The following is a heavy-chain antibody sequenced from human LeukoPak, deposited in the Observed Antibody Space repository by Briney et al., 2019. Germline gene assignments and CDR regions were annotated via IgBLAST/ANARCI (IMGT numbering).Heavy chain of an antibody. CDR1: RFTFTSYG. J-gene: IGHJ4*02. CDR3: AKSYSSSWSVAYYFDY. D-gene: IGHD6-13*01. CDR2: ISYDGSNK. Sequence: GRSLRLSCAASRFTFTSYGMHWVRQAPGKGLEWVAVISYDGSNKYYSDSVKGRFTISRDNSKNTLYLQMNSLRAEDTAVYYCAKSYSSSWSVAYYFDYWGQGTLVTVSS. V-gene: IGHV3-30*18.